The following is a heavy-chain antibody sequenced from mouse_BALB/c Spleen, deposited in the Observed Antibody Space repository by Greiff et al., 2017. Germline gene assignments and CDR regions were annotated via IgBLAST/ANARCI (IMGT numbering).Heavy chain of an antibody. D-gene: IGHD4-1*01. CDR2: IAPGSGST. CDR3: ARWEYLDY. V-gene: IGHV1S41*01. J-gene: IGHJ2*01. Sequence: DLVKPGASVKLSCKASGYTFTSYWINWIKQRPGQGLEWIGRIAPGSGSTYYNEMFKGKSTLTVDTSSSTAYIQLSSLSSEDSAVYVCARWEYLDYWGQGTTLTVSS. CDR1: GYTFTSYW.